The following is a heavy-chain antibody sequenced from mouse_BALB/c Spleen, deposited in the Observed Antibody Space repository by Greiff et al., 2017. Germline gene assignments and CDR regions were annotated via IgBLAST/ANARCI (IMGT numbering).Heavy chain of an antibody. CDR3: TRGWDKEGFGY. CDR2: ISSGGSYT. V-gene: IGHV5-6-4*01. J-gene: IGHJ2*01. D-gene: IGHD4-1*01. Sequence: EVMLVESGGGLVKPGGSLKLSCAASGFTFRSYTMSWVRQTPEKRLEWVATISSGGSYTYYPDSVKGRFTISRDNAKNTLYLQMSSLKSEDTAMYYCTRGWDKEGFGYWGQGTTLTVSS. CDR1: GFTFRSYT.